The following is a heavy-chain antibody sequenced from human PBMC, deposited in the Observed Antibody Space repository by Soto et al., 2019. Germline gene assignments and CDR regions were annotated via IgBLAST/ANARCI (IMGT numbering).Heavy chain of an antibody. J-gene: IGHJ3*02. Sequence: SETLSLTCTVSGGSISSYYWSWIRQPPGKGLEWIGYIYYSGSTNYNPSLKSRVTISVDTSRNQFSLKLSSVTAADTAVYYCARAEVVTYAFDIWGQGTMVTVSS. CDR1: GGSISSYY. V-gene: IGHV4-59*01. D-gene: IGHD2-21*02. CDR2: IYYSGST. CDR3: ARAEVVTYAFDI.